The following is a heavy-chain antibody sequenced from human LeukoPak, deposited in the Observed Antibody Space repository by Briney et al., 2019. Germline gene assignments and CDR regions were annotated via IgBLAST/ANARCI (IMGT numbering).Heavy chain of an antibody. CDR3: ARGSGYYLFDY. CDR1: GGSFSGYY. V-gene: IGHV4-34*01. D-gene: IGHD3-22*01. J-gene: IGHJ4*02. Sequence: SETLSLTCAVYGGSFSGYYWSWIRQPPGKGLEWIGEINHSGSTNYNPSLKSRVTISVDTSKNQFPLKLSSVTAADTAVYYCARGSGYYLFDYWGQGTLVTVSS. CDR2: INHSGST.